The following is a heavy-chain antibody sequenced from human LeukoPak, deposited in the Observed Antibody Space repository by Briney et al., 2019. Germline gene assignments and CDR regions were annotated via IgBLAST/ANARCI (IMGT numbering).Heavy chain of an antibody. V-gene: IGHV4-59*12. J-gene: IGHJ4*02. CDR3: ARSHDHLRGNYPDY. CDR1: GGSISSYY. Sequence: PSETLSLTCTVSGGSISSYYWSWIRQPPGKGLEWIGYIYYTGNTHYNFSLKSRVTISVATSKNQFSLKLSSVTAADTAMYYCARSHDHLRGNYPDYWGQGTLVTVSS. CDR2: IYYTGNT. D-gene: IGHD3-16*02.